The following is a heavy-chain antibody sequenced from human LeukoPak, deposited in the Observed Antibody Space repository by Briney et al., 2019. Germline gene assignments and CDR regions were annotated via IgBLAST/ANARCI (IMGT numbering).Heavy chain of an antibody. D-gene: IGHD3-16*01. J-gene: IGHJ4*02. CDR1: GFTFSSYG. V-gene: IGHV3-23*01. CDR3: AKDSPPAFDDY. Sequence: GGSLRLSCAASGFTFSSYGMHWVRQAPGKGLEWASAISGSGGSTYYADSVKGRFTISRDNSKNTLYLQMNSLRAEDTAVYYCAKDSPPAFDDYWGQGTLVTVSS. CDR2: ISGSGGST.